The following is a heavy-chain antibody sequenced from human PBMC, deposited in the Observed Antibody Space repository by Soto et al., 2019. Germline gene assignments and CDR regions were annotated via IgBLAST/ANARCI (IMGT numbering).Heavy chain of an antibody. Sequence: GASVKVSCKASGYTFNTYGITWVRQAPGQGLEWMGWINPYNGNTKFAQKLQDRVTMTTATSTSTAHMELSSLRSEDTAVYYCARRAETNGWNGFGADKYYFDFWGQGTLVTVSS. J-gene: IGHJ4*02. CDR2: INPYNGNT. D-gene: IGHD1-1*01. CDR1: GYTFNTYG. V-gene: IGHV1-18*01. CDR3: ARRAETNGWNGFGADKYYFDF.